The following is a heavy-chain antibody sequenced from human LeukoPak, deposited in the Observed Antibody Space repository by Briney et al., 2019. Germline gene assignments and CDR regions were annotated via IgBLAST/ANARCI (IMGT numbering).Heavy chain of an antibody. CDR1: RCTFSSYA. Sequence: ASVNLSCKAARCTFSSYAVSWVGQAPGHGLEWRGWISVYKGNTNYAQKLQGRVTMTTHTSTSGPYMELRSMRCDDRVVYYCARRLIVDDGFDVWGQGTMVTVS. J-gene: IGHJ3*01. CDR3: ARRLIVDDGFDV. CDR2: ISVYKGNT. D-gene: IGHD2/OR15-2a*01. V-gene: IGHV1-18*01.